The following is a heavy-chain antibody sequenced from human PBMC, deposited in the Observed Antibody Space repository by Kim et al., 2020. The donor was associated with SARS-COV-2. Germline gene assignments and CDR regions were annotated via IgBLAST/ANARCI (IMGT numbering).Heavy chain of an antibody. Sequence: GGSLRLSCAASGFIFTKYAMTWVRQAPGKGLEWVSAISSSGRSTYYADSVRGRFTISRDDSKNTIFLQMNTLRAEDTAIYYCAKVAEELATVSYLDSWGQGALVTVSS. D-gene: IGHD4-4*01. CDR3: AKVAEELATVSYLDS. CDR1: GFIFTKYA. J-gene: IGHJ4*02. V-gene: IGHV3-23*01. CDR2: ISSSGRST.